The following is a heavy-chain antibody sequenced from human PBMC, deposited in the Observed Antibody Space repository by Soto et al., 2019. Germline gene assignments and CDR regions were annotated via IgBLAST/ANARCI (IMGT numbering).Heavy chain of an antibody. V-gene: IGHV3-30-3*01. J-gene: IGHJ6*02. CDR2: ISYDGSNK. Sequence: QVQLVESGGGVVQPGRSLRLSCAASGFTFSSYAMHWVRQAPGKGLEWVAVISYDGSNKYYADSVKGRFTISRDNSKNTLYLQMNSLRAEDTAVYYCAREDLSDFWSGYELLYYYYGMDVWCQGTTVTVSS. CDR1: GFTFSSYA. CDR3: AREDLSDFWSGYELLYYYYGMDV. D-gene: IGHD3-3*01.